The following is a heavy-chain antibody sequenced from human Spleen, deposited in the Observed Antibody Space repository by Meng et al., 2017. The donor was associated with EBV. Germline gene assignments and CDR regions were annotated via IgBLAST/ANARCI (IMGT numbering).Heavy chain of an antibody. CDR1: GGSFSGYY. D-gene: IGHD3-16*01. Sequence: QVRLQQWGAGLLKPSETLSLTCAVYGGSFSGYYWSWIRQPPGKGLEWIGEIDHRGSPNYNPSLMSRVTISLDTSRNHFSLELTSVTDADTAVYYCARGDDYRYAYWGQGTLVTVSS. V-gene: IGHV4-34*01. J-gene: IGHJ4*02. CDR2: IDHRGSP. CDR3: ARGDDYRYAY.